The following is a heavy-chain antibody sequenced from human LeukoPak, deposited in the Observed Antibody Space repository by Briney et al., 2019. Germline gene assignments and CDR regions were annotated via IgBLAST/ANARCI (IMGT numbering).Heavy chain of an antibody. Sequence: GRSLRLSCAASGFTFDDYAMHWVRHAPGKGLEWVSGISWNSGSIVYADSVKGRFTISRDNAKNSLYLQMNSLRAEDTALYYCAKDGDSSGYYWFSNYFDYWGQGTLVTVSS. V-gene: IGHV3-9*01. J-gene: IGHJ4*02. CDR3: AKDGDSSGYYWFSNYFDY. CDR2: ISWNSGSI. CDR1: GFTFDDYA. D-gene: IGHD3-22*01.